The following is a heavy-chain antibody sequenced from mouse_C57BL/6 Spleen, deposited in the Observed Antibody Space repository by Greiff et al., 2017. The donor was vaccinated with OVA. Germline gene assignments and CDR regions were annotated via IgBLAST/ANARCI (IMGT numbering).Heavy chain of an antibody. Sequence: DVQLQESGPGLVKPSQSLSLTCSVTGYSITSGYYWNWIRQFPGNKLEWMGYISYDGSNNYNPSLQNRISITRDTSKNQFFLKLNSVTTEDTATYYCARELWYFDGWGTGTTVTLSS. V-gene: IGHV3-6*01. CDR2: ISYDGSN. J-gene: IGHJ1*03. CDR3: ARELWYFDG. CDR1: GYSITSGYY.